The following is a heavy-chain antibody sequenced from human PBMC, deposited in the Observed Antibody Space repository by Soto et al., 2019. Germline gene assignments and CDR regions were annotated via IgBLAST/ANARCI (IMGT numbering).Heavy chain of an antibody. V-gene: IGHV6-1*01. J-gene: IGHJ6*02. CDR3: ASPAARTYYYGMDV. D-gene: IGHD6-13*01. Sequence: PSQTLSLTCAISGDGVSSNSAAWNWIRQSPSRGLEWLGRTYYRSKWYNDYAVSVKSRITINPDTSKNQFSLQLNSVTPEGTAVYYCASPAARTYYYGMDVWGQGTTVTVSS. CDR2: TYYRSKWYN. CDR1: GDGVSSNSAA.